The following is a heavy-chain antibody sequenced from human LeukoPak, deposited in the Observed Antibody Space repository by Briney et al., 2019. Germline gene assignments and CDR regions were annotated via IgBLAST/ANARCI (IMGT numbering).Heavy chain of an antibody. CDR3: ARDVDYGGNLSFDY. CDR2: IIPILGIA. CDR1: GGTFSSYA. Sequence: SVKVSCKASGGTFSSYAISWVRQAPGQGLEWMGRIIPILGIANYAQKFQGRVTITADKSTSTAYMELSSLRSEDTAVYYCARDVDYGGNLSFDYWGQGTLVTVSS. V-gene: IGHV1-69*04. D-gene: IGHD4-23*01. J-gene: IGHJ4*02.